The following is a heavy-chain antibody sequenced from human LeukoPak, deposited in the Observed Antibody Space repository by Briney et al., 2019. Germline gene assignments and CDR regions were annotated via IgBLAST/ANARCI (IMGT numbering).Heavy chain of an antibody. J-gene: IGHJ4*02. CDR2: IRYDGNNK. Sequence: GGSLRLSCAASGFTFSSYGMHWVRQAPGKGLEWVAFIRYDGNNKYYADSVKGRFTISRDNSKNTLYLQMNSLRAEDTAVYYCAKDSSARGYCSGGSCPAVFDYWGQGTLVTVSS. D-gene: IGHD2-15*01. V-gene: IGHV3-30*02. CDR3: AKDSSARGYCSGGSCPAVFDY. CDR1: GFTFSSYG.